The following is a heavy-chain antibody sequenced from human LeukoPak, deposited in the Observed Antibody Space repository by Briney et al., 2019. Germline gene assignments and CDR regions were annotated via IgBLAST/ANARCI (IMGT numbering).Heavy chain of an antibody. CDR1: GGSISSSSYY. CDR3: ARSEIAAAGLIDY. J-gene: IGHJ4*02. V-gene: IGHV4-39*01. CDR2: IYYSGST. D-gene: IGHD6-13*01. Sequence: SATLSLTCTVSGGSISSSSYYWGWIRQPPGQGLEWIGSIYYSGSTYYNPSLKSRVTISVDTSKNQFSLKLSSVTAADTAVYYCARSEIAAAGLIDYWGQGTLVTVSS.